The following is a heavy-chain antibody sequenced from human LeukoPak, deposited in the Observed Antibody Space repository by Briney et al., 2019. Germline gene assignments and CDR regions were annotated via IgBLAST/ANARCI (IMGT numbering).Heavy chain of an antibody. CDR3: ARDLSELRFLEWLSHDNWFDP. CDR2: ISAYNGNT. Sequence: ASVKVSCKASGYTFTSYDISWVRQAPGQGLEWMGWISAYNGNTNYAQKLQGRVAMTTDTSTSTAYMELRSLRSDDTAVYYCARDLSELRFLEWLSHDNWFDPWGQGTLVTVSS. V-gene: IGHV1-18*01. D-gene: IGHD3-3*01. J-gene: IGHJ5*02. CDR1: GYTFTSYD.